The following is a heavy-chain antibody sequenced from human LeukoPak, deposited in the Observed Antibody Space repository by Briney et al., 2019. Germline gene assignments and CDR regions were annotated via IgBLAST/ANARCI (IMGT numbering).Heavy chain of an antibody. CDR3: AGHSANWNYLVY. CDR2: IKQDGSEE. Sequence: GGSLRLSCAASGFTFSSYWMSWVRQAPGKGLEWVANIKQDGSEEYYVDSVKGRFTISRGNAKNSLYLQMNSLRAEDTAVYYCAGHSANWNYLVYWGQGTLVTVSS. J-gene: IGHJ4*02. D-gene: IGHD1-1*01. V-gene: IGHV3-7*01. CDR1: GFTFSSYW.